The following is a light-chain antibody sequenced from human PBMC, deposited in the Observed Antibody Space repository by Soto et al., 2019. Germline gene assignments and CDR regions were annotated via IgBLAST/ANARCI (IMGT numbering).Light chain of an antibody. V-gene: IGKV1-9*01. CDR3: LQLNSYPRT. CDR1: QGISSY. Sequence: DIQITQSPSSLSASVGDRVTITCRASQGISSYLAWYQQKPGKAPKLLIYTASTLRSGVPSRFSGSGSGTDFTLTISSLRPDDFATYYCLQLNSYPRTFGQGTKVDIK. J-gene: IGKJ1*01. CDR2: TAS.